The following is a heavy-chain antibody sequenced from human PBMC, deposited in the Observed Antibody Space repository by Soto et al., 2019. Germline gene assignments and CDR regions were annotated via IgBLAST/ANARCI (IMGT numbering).Heavy chain of an antibody. CDR2: IYYSGST. V-gene: IGHV4-61*01. D-gene: IGHD3-3*01. J-gene: IGHJ6*02. CDR3: ARDPLSRMEWLRPYYYGMDV. CDR1: GGSVSSGSYY. Sequence: SETLSLTCTVSGGSVSSGSYYWSWIRQPPGKGLEWIGYIYYSGSTNYNPSLKSRVTISVDTSKNQFSLKLSSVTAADTAVYYCARDPLSRMEWLRPYYYGMDVWGQGTTVTAP.